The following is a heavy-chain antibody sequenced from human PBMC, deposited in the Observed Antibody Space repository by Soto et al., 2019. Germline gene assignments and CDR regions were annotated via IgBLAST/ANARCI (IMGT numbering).Heavy chain of an antibody. CDR3: AKYRRTDAEGYRLDF. CDR2: VYYTGTT. Sequence: PSETLSLTCTVSGASINNNYWSWIRQSPGRGLEWIGFVYYTGTTTTKYNPSLQSRVAMSVDSPKNQFSLKLTSMTAADTAFYYCAKYRRTDAEGYRLDFWGPGTLVTVSS. D-gene: IGHD5-12*01. CDR1: GASINNNY. J-gene: IGHJ4*02. V-gene: IGHV4-59*01.